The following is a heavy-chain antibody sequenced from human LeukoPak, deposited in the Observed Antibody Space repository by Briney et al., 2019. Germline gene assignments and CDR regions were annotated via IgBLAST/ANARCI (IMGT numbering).Heavy chain of an antibody. CDR2: IWYDGSND. Sequence: PGGSLRLSCAAAGFTFSSYAMHWARQAPGKGLEWVAVIWYDGSNDYYADSVKGRFSISRDNSKNMVLLQMNSLRAEDTAVYYCAREAVCSGGSCYRGPLDIWGQGTMVTVSS. J-gene: IGHJ3*02. V-gene: IGHV3-33*01. CDR3: AREAVCSGGSCYRGPLDI. D-gene: IGHD2-15*01. CDR1: GFTFSSYA.